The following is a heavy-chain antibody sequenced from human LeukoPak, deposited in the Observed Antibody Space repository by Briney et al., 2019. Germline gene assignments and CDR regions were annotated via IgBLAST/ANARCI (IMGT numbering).Heavy chain of an antibody. D-gene: IGHD5-18*01. CDR3: ARTERGYSYGYVRWFDP. CDR2: IYYSGST. CDR1: GVSISSYY. Sequence: SETLSLTCTVSGVSISSYYWSWIRQPPGKGLEWIGYIYYSGSTNYNPSLKSRVTISVDTSKNQFSLKLSSVTAADTAVYYCARTERGYSYGYVRWFDPWGQGTLVTVSS. V-gene: IGHV4-59*01. J-gene: IGHJ5*02.